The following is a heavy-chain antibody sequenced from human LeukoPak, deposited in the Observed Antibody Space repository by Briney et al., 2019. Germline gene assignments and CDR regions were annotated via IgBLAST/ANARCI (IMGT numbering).Heavy chain of an antibody. Sequence: SQTLSLTCAISGDSVSSNSVTWNWIRQSPSRGLEWLGRTYYRSKWSNDYAVSVKSRIIINPYTSKNHFSLQLDSVTPEDTAVYYCVRVTGGVFDYWGPGTLVTVSS. CDR1: GDSVSSNSVT. V-gene: IGHV6-1*01. D-gene: IGHD2-8*02. CDR3: VRVTGGVFDY. CDR2: TYYRSKWSN. J-gene: IGHJ4*02.